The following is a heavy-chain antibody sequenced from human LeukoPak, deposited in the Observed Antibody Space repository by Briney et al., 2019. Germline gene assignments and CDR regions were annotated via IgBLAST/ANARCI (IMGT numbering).Heavy chain of an antibody. CDR1: GYTFTGYY. CDR3: ARDYGSGSYPLDY. Sequence: ASVKVSCKASGYTFTGYYMHWVRQAPGQGLEWMGWINPNSGGTNYAQKFQGRVTMTRDTSICTAYMELSRLRSDDTAVYYCARDYGSGSYPLDYWGQGTLVTVSS. J-gene: IGHJ4*02. V-gene: IGHV1-2*02. CDR2: INPNSGGT. D-gene: IGHD3-10*01.